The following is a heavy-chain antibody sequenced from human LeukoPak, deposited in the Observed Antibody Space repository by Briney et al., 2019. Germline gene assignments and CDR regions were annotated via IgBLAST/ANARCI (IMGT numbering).Heavy chain of an antibody. CDR3: ARGEVVTARSHAFDI. Sequence: TASETLSLTCTVSGGSISSGGYYWSWIRQHPGKGLEWIGYIYYSGSTYYNPSLKSRVTISVDTSKNQFSLKLSSVTAADTAVYYCARGEVVTARSHAFDIWGQGTMVTVSS. J-gene: IGHJ3*02. V-gene: IGHV4-31*03. CDR1: GGSISSGGYY. CDR2: IYYSGST. D-gene: IGHD2-21*02.